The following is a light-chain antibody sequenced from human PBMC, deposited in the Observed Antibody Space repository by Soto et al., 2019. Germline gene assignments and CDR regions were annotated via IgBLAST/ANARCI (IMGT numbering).Light chain of an antibody. CDR3: QQYGSSPTST. V-gene: IGKV3-20*01. CDR2: GAS. J-gene: IGKJ2*01. CDR1: QSVSSSS. Sequence: EIVLTQSPGTLSLSPGERATLSCRASQSVSSSSLAWYQHKPGQAPRLLIYGASNRATGIPDRFSGSGSGTDFTLTISRLEPEDFAVYYCQQYGSSPTSTFGQGTKLEIK.